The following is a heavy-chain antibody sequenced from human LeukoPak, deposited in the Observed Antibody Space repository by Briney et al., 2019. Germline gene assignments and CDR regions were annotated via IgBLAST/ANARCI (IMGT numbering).Heavy chain of an antibody. V-gene: IGHV3-53*01. J-gene: IGHJ4*02. CDR2: IYSGGST. D-gene: IGHD3-22*01. Sequence: GGSLRLSCTASGFTFGDYAMSWVRQAPGKGLEWVSVIYSGGSTYYADSVKGRFTISRDNSKSTLYLQMNSLRAEDTAVYYCASGYDSSGEQYDYWGQGTLVTVSS. CDR3: ASGYDSSGEQYDY. CDR1: GFTFGDYA.